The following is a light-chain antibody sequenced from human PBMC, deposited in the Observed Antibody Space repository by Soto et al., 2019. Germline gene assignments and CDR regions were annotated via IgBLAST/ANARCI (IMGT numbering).Light chain of an antibody. CDR1: SSNIGNNY. CDR2: DNN. J-gene: IGLJ2*01. Sequence: QSVLTQPPSVSAAPGQQVTISCSGSSSNIGNNYVSWYQQLPGTAPKLLIYDNNKRPSGIPDRYSGSKSGTSATLGITGLQTGDEVDYYCGTWDSSLSAGVVGGGTKLTV. CDR3: GTWDSSLSAGV. V-gene: IGLV1-51*01.